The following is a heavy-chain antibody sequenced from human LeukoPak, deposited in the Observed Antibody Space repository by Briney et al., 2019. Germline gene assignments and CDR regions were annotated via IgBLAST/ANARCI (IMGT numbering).Heavy chain of an antibody. CDR1: GYTFTGYY. CDR3: ARGHCSSTSCPRHYYYYYGMDV. V-gene: IGHV1-2*02. D-gene: IGHD2-2*01. J-gene: IGHJ6*02. Sequence: GASVTVSCKASGYTFTGYYMHWVRQAPGQGLEWMGWINPNSGGTNYAQKFQGRVTMTRDTSISTAYMELSRLRSDDTAVYYCARGHCSSTSCPRHYYYYYGMDVWGQGTTVTVSS. CDR2: INPNSGGT.